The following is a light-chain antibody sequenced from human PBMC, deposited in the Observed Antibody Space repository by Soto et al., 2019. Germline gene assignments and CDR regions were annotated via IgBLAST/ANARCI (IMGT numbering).Light chain of an antibody. Sequence: EIVLTQSPGTLSLSPGERATLSCRASQSVSSSYLAWYQQKPGQAPRLLIYGASSRATGIPERFSSSGSGTDFTLTISRLEPEDFAVYYCQQYGSSPLYTFGQGTKLEI. CDR1: QSVSSSY. J-gene: IGKJ2*01. CDR2: GAS. CDR3: QQYGSSPLYT. V-gene: IGKV3-20*01.